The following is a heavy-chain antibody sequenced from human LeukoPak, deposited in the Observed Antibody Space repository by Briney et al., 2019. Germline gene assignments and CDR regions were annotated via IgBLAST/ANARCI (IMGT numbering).Heavy chain of an antibody. D-gene: IGHD6-13*01. Sequence: PSETLSLTCTVSGGSISSGSFYWSWLRQPAGKGLEWIGRIYTSGNTNYNPSLKSRVTISVDTSKNQFSLKLSSVTAADTALYYCARHSSSWLLIDYWGQGTLVTVSS. CDR1: GGSISSGSFY. CDR2: IYTSGNT. CDR3: ARHSSSWLLIDY. V-gene: IGHV4-61*02. J-gene: IGHJ4*02.